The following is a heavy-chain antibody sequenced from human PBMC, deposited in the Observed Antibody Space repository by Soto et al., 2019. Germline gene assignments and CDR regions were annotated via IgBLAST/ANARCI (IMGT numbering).Heavy chain of an antibody. Sequence: GQSLKVSCHGSDYRFTSSWIAWVRQLTGRDLEWMGIIYPGDSDARYSPSFQGRITISADKSISTAFLQWGSLKASDTAMYYCARQGEFCSGDNCYTDYWGQGTLVTVSS. CDR3: ARQGEFCSGDNCYTDY. CDR1: DYRFTSSW. J-gene: IGHJ4*02. D-gene: IGHD2-15*01. V-gene: IGHV5-51*01. CDR2: IYPGDSDA.